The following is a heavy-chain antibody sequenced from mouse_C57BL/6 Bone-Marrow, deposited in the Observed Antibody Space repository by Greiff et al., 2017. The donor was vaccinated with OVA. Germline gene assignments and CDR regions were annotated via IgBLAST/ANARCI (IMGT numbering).Heavy chain of an antibody. Sequence: QVQLQQSGAELVRPGASVTLSCKASGYTFTDYEMHWVKQTPVHGLEWIGAIDPETGGTAYNQKFKGKAILTADKSSSTAYMELRSLTSEDSAVYDCTRRGSPFYYFDYWGQGTTLTVSS. CDR1: GYTFTDYE. J-gene: IGHJ2*01. V-gene: IGHV1-15*01. CDR2: IDPETGGT. CDR3: TRRGSPFYYFDY.